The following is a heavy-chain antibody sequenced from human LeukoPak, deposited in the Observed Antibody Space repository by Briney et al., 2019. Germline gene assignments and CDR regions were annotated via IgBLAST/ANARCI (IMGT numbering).Heavy chain of an antibody. V-gene: IGHV3-23*01. CDR2: ISGSGGST. Sequence: GGSLRLFCAASGFTFSSYGMSWVRQAPGKGLEWVSAISGSGGSTYYADSVKGRFTISRDNSKNSLYLQMNSLRAEDTAVYYCARRADNSPAWGQGTLVTVSS. J-gene: IGHJ5*02. CDR1: GFTFSSYG. CDR3: ARRADNSPA. D-gene: IGHD1-14*01.